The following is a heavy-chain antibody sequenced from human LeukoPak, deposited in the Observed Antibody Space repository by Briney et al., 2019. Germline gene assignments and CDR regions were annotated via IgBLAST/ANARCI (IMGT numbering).Heavy chain of an antibody. Sequence: QSGGSLRLSCAASGFTFSSYGMHWVRQAPGKGLEWVAVISYDGSNKYYADSVKGRFTISRDNSKNTLYLQMNSLRAEDTAVYHCAKAGVDYGTNFDYWGQGTLVTVSS. V-gene: IGHV3-30*18. CDR1: GFTFSSYG. CDR2: ISYDGSNK. J-gene: IGHJ4*02. CDR3: AKAGVDYGTNFDY. D-gene: IGHD4-17*01.